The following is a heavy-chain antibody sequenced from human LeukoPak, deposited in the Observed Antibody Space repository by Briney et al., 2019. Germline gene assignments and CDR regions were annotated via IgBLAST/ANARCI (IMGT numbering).Heavy chain of an antibody. CDR3: ARHDYDAFDI. V-gene: IGHV1-8*01. D-gene: IGHD4-11*01. Sequence: ASVKVSCKASGYTFASYDINLVRQATGQGLEWMGWMHPNSGNTGYAHKFQGRVTMPRNTSISTAYMELSSLRSEDTAVYYCARHDYDAFDIWGQGTMVTVSS. J-gene: IGHJ3*02. CDR1: GYTFASYD. CDR2: MHPNSGNT.